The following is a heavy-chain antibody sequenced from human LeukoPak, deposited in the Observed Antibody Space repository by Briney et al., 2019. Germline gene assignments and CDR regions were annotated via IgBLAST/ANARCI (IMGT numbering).Heavy chain of an antibody. V-gene: IGHV3-48*02. D-gene: IGHD4-11*01. Sequence: QPGGSLRLSCAASGFTFSTYSMNWVRQAPGKGLEWVSYISSSSSTIYYADSVKGRFTISRDNAKNSLYLQMNSLRDEDTAVYYCARDRYYSSYYYYGMDVWGQGTTVTVSS. CDR1: GFTFSTYS. CDR2: ISSSSSTI. J-gene: IGHJ6*02. CDR3: ARDRYYSSYYYYGMDV.